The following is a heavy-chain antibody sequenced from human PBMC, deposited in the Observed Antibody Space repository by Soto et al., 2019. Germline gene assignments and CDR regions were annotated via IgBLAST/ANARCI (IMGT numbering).Heavy chain of an antibody. V-gene: IGHV3-48*01. D-gene: IGHD1-26*01. J-gene: IGHJ4*02. CDR3: EPQGLGATGYLY. CDR1: GFTFSNYG. CDR2: ISDSGSTM. Sequence: EVQLVESGGGLIQPGGSLRLFCAASGFTFSNYGMNWVRQAPGKGLEWVSYISDSGSTMNYQYSGTGQFTISRDNDKNSLFLQMNSLRAEDTAVYYCEPQGLGATGYLYWGPGTLVNVSS.